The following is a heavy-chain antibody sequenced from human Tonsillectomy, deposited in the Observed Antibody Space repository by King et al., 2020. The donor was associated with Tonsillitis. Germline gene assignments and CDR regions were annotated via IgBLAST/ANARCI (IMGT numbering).Heavy chain of an antibody. Sequence: VQLVESGGALEQPGGSLRLSCVASGFRFSNYAMTWVLQDPGKGLEWVSSISGIGGTTYYADSVRGRFTNSRDNSMNTVYLQMNSLRADDTAVYYCAKEVSAHTMTMFVEGGAFDIWGQGTVVTVSS. J-gene: IGHJ3*02. D-gene: IGHD3-3*01. CDR2: ISGIGGTT. CDR1: GFRFSNYA. V-gene: IGHV3-23*04. CDR3: AKEVSAHTMTMFVEGGAFDI.